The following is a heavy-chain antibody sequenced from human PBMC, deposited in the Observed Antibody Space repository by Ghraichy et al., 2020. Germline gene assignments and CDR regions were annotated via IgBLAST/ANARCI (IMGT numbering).Heavy chain of an antibody. CDR2: IYHSGST. V-gene: IGHV4-30-2*01. J-gene: IGHJ2*01. Sequence: SETLSLTCAVSGGSISSGGYSWSWIRQPPGKGLEWIGYIYHSGSTYYNPSLKSRVTISVDRSKNQFSLKLSSVTAADTAVYYCARGGYYGSGTPHTFDLWGRGTLVTVSS. CDR1: GGSISSGGYS. D-gene: IGHD3-10*01. CDR3: ARGGYYGSGTPHTFDL.